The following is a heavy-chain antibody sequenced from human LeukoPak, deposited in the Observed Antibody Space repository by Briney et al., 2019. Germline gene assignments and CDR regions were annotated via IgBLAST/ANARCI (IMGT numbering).Heavy chain of an antibody. CDR3: AREYVVVVAATHYNWFDP. D-gene: IGHD2-15*01. V-gene: IGHV3-66*01. CDR1: GLTVSTNY. Sequence: GGSLRLSCAASGLTVSTNYMSWVRQAPGKGLEWVSVIYTGGSTYYGDSVKGRFTISRDNSKNTLYLQMNSLRAEDTAVYYCAREYVVVVAATHYNWFDPWGQGTLVTVSS. CDR2: IYTGGST. J-gene: IGHJ5*02.